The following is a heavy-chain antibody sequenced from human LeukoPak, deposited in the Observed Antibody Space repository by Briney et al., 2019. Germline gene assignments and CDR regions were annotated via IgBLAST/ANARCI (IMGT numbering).Heavy chain of an antibody. CDR3: ARAPWELDD. CDR1: GFTFSSNW. Sequence: GGSLRLSCAASGFTFSSNWMHWVRQAPGKGLVWVSRISGDGRSTNYADPVKGRFTISRDNAKNTLYLQMNSLRAEDTAVYYCARAPWELDDWGQGTLVTVSS. V-gene: IGHV3-74*01. J-gene: IGHJ4*02. D-gene: IGHD1-26*01. CDR2: ISGDGRST.